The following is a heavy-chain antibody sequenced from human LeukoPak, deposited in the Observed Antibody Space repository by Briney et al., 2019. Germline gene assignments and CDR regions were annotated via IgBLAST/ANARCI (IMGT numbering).Heavy chain of an antibody. J-gene: IGHJ5*02. CDR1: GFTFSDYY. CDR2: ISSSGSTI. V-gene: IGHV3-11*01. D-gene: IGHD4-17*01. CDR3: TKDPNGDYVGAFDP. Sequence: PGGSLRLSCAVSGFTFSDYYMSWIRQAPGKGLEWVSHISSSGSTIYYADSVKGRFTISRDNSQNTLYLQMNSLRAEDTAVYYCTKDPNGDYVGAFDPWGQGTLVTVSS.